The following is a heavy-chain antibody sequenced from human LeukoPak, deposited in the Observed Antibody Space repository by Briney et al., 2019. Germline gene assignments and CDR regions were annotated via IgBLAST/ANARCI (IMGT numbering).Heavy chain of an antibody. CDR2: ISSSSSTI. V-gene: IGHV3-48*01. CDR3: AADSPPEEPNYYYYGMDV. Sequence: GGSLRLSCAASGFTFSSYSMNWVRQAPGKGLEWVSYISSSSSTIYYADSVKGRFTISRDNAKDSLYLQMNSLRAEDTAVYYCAADSPPEEPNYYYYGMDVWGQGTTVTVSS. J-gene: IGHJ6*02. CDR1: GFTFSSYS. D-gene: IGHD1-26*01.